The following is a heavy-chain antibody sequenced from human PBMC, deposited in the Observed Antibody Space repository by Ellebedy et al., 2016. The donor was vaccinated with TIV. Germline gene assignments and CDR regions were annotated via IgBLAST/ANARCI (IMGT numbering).Heavy chain of an antibody. CDR2: IRRNADGGTA. Sequence: GESLKISCAGSGFNFGDYALSWFRQAPGKGLEWVGFIRRNADGGTAEYAASVKDRFTISRDDSKSIAFLQMNSLKTEDTAIYYCIRGHCSSSTCSPWGQGILVTVSS. CDR3: IRGHCSSSTCSP. V-gene: IGHV3-49*03. D-gene: IGHD2-2*01. J-gene: IGHJ5*02. CDR1: GFNFGDYA.